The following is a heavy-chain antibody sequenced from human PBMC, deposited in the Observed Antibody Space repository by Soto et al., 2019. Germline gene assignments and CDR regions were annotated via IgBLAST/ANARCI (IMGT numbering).Heavy chain of an antibody. V-gene: IGHV3-74*01. D-gene: IGHD1-26*01. J-gene: IGHJ3*01. CDR2: SHSDGSST. CDR3: ARGDRGAFDL. Sequence: EVPLVESGGGLVRPGGSLRLSCAASGFTFSYYWMHWVRQAPGKGLVWVSRSHSDGSSTTYADFVKGRFIISRDNARNTVDLQMNSVRVEDTAVYYCARGDRGAFDLWGQGTVVTVSS. CDR1: GFTFSYYW.